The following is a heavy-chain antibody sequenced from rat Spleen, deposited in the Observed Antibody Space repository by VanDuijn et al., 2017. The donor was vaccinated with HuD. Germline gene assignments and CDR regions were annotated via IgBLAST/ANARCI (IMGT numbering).Heavy chain of an antibody. CDR3: TRKYYGYKANYFDY. D-gene: IGHD1-9*01. V-gene: IGHV5-31*01. J-gene: IGHJ2*01. CDR2: ITNTGGST. Sequence: EVQLVESGGGLVQPGRSLKLSCVASGFTFNNYWMTWIRQAPGKGLEWVASITNTGGSTYYPDSVKGRFTISRDNAKSTLYLQMNSLRSEDTATYYCTRKYYGYKANYFDYWGQGVMVTVSS. CDR1: GFTFNNYW.